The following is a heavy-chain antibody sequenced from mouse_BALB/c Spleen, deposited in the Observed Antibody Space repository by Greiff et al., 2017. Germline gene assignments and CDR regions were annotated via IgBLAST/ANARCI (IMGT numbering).Heavy chain of an antibody. CDR3: ARELPGA. V-gene: IGHV1-7*01. D-gene: IGHD2-1*01. J-gene: IGHJ2*01. Sequence: QVQLQQSGAELAKPGASVKMSCKASGYTFTSYWMHWVKQRPGQGLEWIGYINPSTGYTEYNQKFKDKATLTADKSSSTAYMQLSSLTSEDSAVYYCARELPGAWGQGTTLTVSS. CDR1: GYTFTSYW. CDR2: INPSTGYT.